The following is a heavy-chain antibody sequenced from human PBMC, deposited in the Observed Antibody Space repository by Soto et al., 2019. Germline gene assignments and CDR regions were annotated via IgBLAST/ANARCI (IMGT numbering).Heavy chain of an antibody. V-gene: IGHV4-39*01. D-gene: IGHD3-3*01. CDR2: IYYSGST. CDR3: ARHVRFLEWWISGWFDP. CDR1: GGSISSSSYY. Sequence: SETLSLTCTVSGGSISSSSYYWGWIRQPPGKGLEWIGSIYYSGSTYYNPSLKSRVTISVDTSKNQFSLKLSSVTAADTAVYYCARHVRFLEWWISGWFDPWGQGTLVTVSS. J-gene: IGHJ5*02.